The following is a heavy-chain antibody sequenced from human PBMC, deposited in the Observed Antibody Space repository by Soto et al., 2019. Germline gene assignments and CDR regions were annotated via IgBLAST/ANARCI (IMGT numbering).Heavy chain of an antibody. CDR1: GVSITRGGSS. CDR2: FSHSGST. Sequence: SETLSLTCAVSGVSITRGGSSWTWIRQPPGKGLEWIGYFSHSGSTYYNPSLKSRVTISVDRSKNQFSLKLNAVTTADTAVYYCAREVNYCFDPWGQGILVTVPS. J-gene: IGHJ5*02. V-gene: IGHV4-30-2*01. CDR3: AREVNYCFDP. D-gene: IGHD2-15*01.